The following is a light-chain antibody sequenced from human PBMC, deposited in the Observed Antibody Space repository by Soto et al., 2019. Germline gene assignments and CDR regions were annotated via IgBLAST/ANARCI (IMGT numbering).Light chain of an antibody. CDR2: LGS. CDR1: RCRLHSNGYNY. Sequence: TQAPLSLLETHRSADSSSGRASRCRLHSNGYNYLDWYLQKPGQSPQLLIYLGSNRASGVPDRFSGSGSGTDFTLTISSLQSDDFATYYCQQYNSYSWTFGQGTKVDIK. CDR3: QQYNSYSWT. J-gene: IGKJ1*01. V-gene: IGKV2-28*01.